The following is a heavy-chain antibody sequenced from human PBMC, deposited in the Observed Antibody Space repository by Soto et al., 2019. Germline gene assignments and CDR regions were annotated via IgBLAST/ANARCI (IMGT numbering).Heavy chain of an antibody. V-gene: IGHV1-69*02. J-gene: IGHJ3*02. Sequence: QVQLVQSGAEVKKPGSSVKVSCKASGGTFSSYTISWVRQAPGQGLEWMGGIIPILGIANYAQKFQGRVTITADKSTSTAYMELSSLRSEDTAVYYCARATEMATIKGDAFDIWGQGTMVTVSS. D-gene: IGHD5-12*01. CDR2: IIPILGIA. CDR3: ARATEMATIKGDAFDI. CDR1: GGTFSSYT.